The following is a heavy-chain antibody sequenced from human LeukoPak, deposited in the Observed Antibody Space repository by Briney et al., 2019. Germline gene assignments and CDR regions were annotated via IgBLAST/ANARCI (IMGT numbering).Heavy chain of an antibody. CDR3: ARGRQLNLFDWLLRTYYGMDV. J-gene: IGHJ6*04. D-gene: IGHD3-9*01. CDR1: GGSISSYY. Sequence: SETLSLTCTVSGGSISSYYWSWIRQPPGKGLEWIGYIYYSGSTNYNPSLKSRVTISVDTSKNQFSLKLSSVPAADTAVYYCARGRQLNLFDWLLRTYYGMDVGGKGTTATVPS. CDR2: IYYSGST. V-gene: IGHV4-59*01.